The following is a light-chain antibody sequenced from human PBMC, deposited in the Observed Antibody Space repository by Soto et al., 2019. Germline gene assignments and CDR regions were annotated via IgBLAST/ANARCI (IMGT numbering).Light chain of an antibody. CDR2: AAS. J-gene: IGKJ2*01. CDR1: QSVGSDY. Sequence: PGERASFSCSASQSVGSDYLGWYQHKPGQAPRLLIRAASRRATGIPDRFSGSGSGTDFTLTINNLDPEDSAVYFCQQHVTSPRTFGQGTKLEIK. CDR3: QQHVTSPRT. V-gene: IGKV3-20*01.